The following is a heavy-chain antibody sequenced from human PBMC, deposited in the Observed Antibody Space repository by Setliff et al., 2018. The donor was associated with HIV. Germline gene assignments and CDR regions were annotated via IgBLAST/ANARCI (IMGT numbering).Heavy chain of an antibody. CDR1: GGSFGVYR. D-gene: IGHD3-10*01. J-gene: IGHJ5*02. Sequence: SETLSLTCTISGGSFGVYRWSWIRQSAGRGLEWIGRIDSSGTTDYKPSLKGRVAISVDTSRNQFSLSVTSVTAADTAVYFCARDRHSSGLGSYGPWGPGILVTVSS. CDR2: IDSSGTT. CDR3: ARDRHSSGLGSYGP. V-gene: IGHV4-4*07.